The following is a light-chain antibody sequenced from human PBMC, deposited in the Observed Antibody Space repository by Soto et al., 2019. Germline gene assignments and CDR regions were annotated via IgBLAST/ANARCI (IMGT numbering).Light chain of an antibody. J-gene: IGLJ3*02. CDR3: ATWDDSLNGWV. V-gene: IGLV1-44*01. Sequence: QSVLTQPPSASGTPGQRVSISCSGNSSNIGSNTVNWYHQLPGTAPTLLIKSNNQRPSGIPDRFSGSKSGTSASLAIIGLQSEDEADYYCATWDDSLNGWVFGGGTKVTVL. CDR2: SNN. CDR1: SSNIGSNT.